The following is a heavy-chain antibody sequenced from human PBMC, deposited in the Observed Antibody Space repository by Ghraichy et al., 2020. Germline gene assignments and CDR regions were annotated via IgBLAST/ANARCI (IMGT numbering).Heavy chain of an antibody. V-gene: IGHV4-59*08. D-gene: IGHD1-14*01. CDR1: GGSISSYY. Sequence: SETLSLTCTVSGGSISSYYWSWIRQPPGKGLEWIGYIYYSGSTNYNPSLKSRVTISVDTSKNQFSLKLSSVTAADTAVYYCARFTILTPHDYWGQGTLVTVSS. J-gene: IGHJ4*02. CDR2: IYYSGST. CDR3: ARFTILTPHDY.